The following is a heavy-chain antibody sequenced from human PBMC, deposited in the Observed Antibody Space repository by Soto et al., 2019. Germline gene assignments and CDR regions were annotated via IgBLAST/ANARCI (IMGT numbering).Heavy chain of an antibody. CDR1: GFTFSSYW. V-gene: IGHV3-74*01. CDR3: ARAERLTLSDAAFDI. CDR2: INSDGSSK. J-gene: IGHJ3*02. Sequence: EVQLVESGGGLVQPGGSLRLSCAASGFTFSSYWMHWVRQAPGKGLVWVSRINSDGSSKSYADSVKGRFTIPRDNAKNTLYLQMNSLRAEDTAVYYSARAERLTLSDAAFDIWGQGTMVTVSS. D-gene: IGHD3-3*01.